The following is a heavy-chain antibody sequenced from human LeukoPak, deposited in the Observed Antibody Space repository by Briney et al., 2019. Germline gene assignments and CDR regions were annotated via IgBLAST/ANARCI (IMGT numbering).Heavy chain of an antibody. CDR1: GFTFSDHY. Sequence: PGGSLRLSCAASGFTFSDHYMDWVRQAQGKGLEWVGRTKNKANSYITEYAASVKGRITVSRDDSTNSVYLQVNSLKTEDTAVYYCTRATRAGYNIDYWGRGTLVTVSS. D-gene: IGHD5-24*01. J-gene: IGHJ4*02. CDR3: TRATRAGYNIDY. CDR2: TKNKANSYIT. V-gene: IGHV3-72*01.